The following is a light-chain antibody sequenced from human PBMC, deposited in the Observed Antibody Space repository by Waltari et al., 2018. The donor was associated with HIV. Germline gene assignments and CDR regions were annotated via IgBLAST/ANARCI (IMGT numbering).Light chain of an antibody. CDR1: SSDVGGYNY. Sequence: QSALTQPRSVSGSPGQSVTISCTGTSSDVGGYNYVSWYQQHPGKAPKLMIYYISKRPSGVPDRFSGSKSGNTASLTISGLQAEDEADYYCCSYAGSYTFGVFGGGTKLTVL. V-gene: IGLV2-11*01. J-gene: IGLJ3*02. CDR3: CSYAGSYTFGV. CDR2: YIS.